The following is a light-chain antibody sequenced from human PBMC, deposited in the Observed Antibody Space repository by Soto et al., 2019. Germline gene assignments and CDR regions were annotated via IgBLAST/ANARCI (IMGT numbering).Light chain of an antibody. CDR2: AAS. CDR1: QGISSL. J-gene: IGKJ4*01. CDR3: HQANSFPLT. V-gene: IGKV1D-12*01. Sequence: DIQMTQSPSSVSASVGDRVTITCRSSQGISSLLAWYQHKAGKAPKLLIYAASSLQSGVPSRFSGSGSGTDFTLTISSLQPADVATYYCHQANSFPLTFGGGTKVEIK.